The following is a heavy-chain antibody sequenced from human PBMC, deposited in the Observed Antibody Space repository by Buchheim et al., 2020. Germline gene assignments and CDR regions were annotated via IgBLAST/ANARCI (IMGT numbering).Heavy chain of an antibody. CDR3: ATLPFSDYAGH. CDR1: GLTFSTYW. Sequence: EVHLVESGGGLVQPGGSLRLSCAVSGLTFSTYWIHWVRQAPGKGLVWVSRIRGDGSEINYADSVKGRFTISRDSAKNTVYLQRNGPGGEDTAVYYCATLPFSDYAGHWGQGTL. D-gene: IGHD4-23*01. V-gene: IGHV3-74*01. J-gene: IGHJ4*02. CDR2: IRGDGSEI.